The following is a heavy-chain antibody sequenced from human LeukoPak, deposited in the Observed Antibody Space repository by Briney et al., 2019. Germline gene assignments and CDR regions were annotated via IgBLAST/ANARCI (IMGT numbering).Heavy chain of an antibody. CDR2: IHNSGST. V-gene: IGHV4-59*11. Sequence: PSETLSLTCTVSGGSISNHYWSWIRQPPGKGLEWIGYIHNSGSTNCDPSLKSRVTISVDTSKNQFSLQLTSVTAADTAVYYCARAGSRGCSGADRWGQGMLVTVSS. J-gene: IGHJ4*02. CDR1: GGSISNHY. D-gene: IGHD5-12*01. CDR3: ARAGSRGCSGADR.